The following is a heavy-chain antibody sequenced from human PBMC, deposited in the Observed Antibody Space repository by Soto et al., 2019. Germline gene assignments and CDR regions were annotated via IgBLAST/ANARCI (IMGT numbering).Heavy chain of an antibody. D-gene: IGHD3-9*01. Sequence: ASVKVSCKASGYTFTSYGISWVRQAPGQGLEWMGWISAYNGNTNYAQKLQGRVTMTTDTSTSTAYMELRSLRSDDTAVYYCAEGLRYFDWLFYGMDVWGQGTTVTVSS. CDR3: AEGLRYFDWLFYGMDV. CDR1: GYTFTSYG. V-gene: IGHV1-18*01. CDR2: ISAYNGNT. J-gene: IGHJ6*02.